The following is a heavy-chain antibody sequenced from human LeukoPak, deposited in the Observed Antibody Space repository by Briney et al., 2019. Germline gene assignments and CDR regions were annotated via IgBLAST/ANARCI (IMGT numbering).Heavy chain of an antibody. V-gene: IGHV1-2*02. CDR1: GYTFTGYY. CDR3: ARDYCSSTSCRLDY. CDR2: ISPNSGGT. Sequence: ASVKVSCKASGYTFTGYYMHWVRQAPGHGLEWMGWISPNSGGTNYAQKFQGRVPITRDTSISTAYMELSRLRSDDTAVYYCARDYCSSTSCRLDYWGQGTLVTVSS. D-gene: IGHD2-2*01. J-gene: IGHJ4*02.